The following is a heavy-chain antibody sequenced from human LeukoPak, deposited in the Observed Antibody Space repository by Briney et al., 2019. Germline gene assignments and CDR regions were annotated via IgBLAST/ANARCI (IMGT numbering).Heavy chain of an antibody. CDR1: GFTFSYYS. CDR2: ISSSSSLI. V-gene: IGHV3-21*01. CDR3: ATSQRVVVPVVFLDY. D-gene: IGHD2-2*01. Sequence: PGGSLRLSCAASGFTFSYYSMNWVRQAPGRGLEWVSCISSSSSLIFYSDSVRGRFTISRDNAKNLLYLQMNNLRVEDTAVYYCATSQRVVVPVVFLDYWGQGTLVTVSS. J-gene: IGHJ4*02.